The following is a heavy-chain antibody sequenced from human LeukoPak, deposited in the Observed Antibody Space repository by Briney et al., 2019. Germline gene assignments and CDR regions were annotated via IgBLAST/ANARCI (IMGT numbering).Heavy chain of an antibody. V-gene: IGHV4-4*07. D-gene: IGHD2-15*01. CDR3: ARGHCSGGSCPLGH. Sequence: SETLSLTCTVSGGSISSYYWSWSRQPAGKGLGWIGRIYTSGSTNYNPSLKSRVTMSVDTSKNQFSLKLISVTAADTAVYYCARGHCSGGSCPLGHWGQGTLVTVSS. CDR1: GGSISSYY. J-gene: IGHJ4*02. CDR2: IYTSGST.